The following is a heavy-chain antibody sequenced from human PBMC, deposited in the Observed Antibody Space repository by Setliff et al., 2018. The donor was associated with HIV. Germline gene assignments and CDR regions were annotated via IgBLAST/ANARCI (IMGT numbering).Heavy chain of an antibody. CDR2: IFYTGST. CDR1: GGSISGSSDY. CDR3: ARHSSRGYLPYYFDY. J-gene: IGHJ4*02. V-gene: IGHV4-39*01. D-gene: IGHD3-22*01. Sequence: PSETLSLTCTVSGGSISGSSDYWGWIRQPPGKGLEWIGSIFYTGSTYYNPSLKGRVTVYVDTSINQFSLKLSSVTAADTSVYYCARHSSRGYLPYYFDYWGQGTLVTVSS.